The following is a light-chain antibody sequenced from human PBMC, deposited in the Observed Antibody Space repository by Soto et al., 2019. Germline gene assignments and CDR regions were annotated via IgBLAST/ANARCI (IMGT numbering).Light chain of an antibody. V-gene: IGLV3-25*03. CDR2: KDS. CDR3: QSADSSGTYPW. CDR1: ALPKQY. Sequence: SYELTQPPSVSVSPGQTARITCSGDALPKQYAYWYQQKPGQAPVLVIYKDSERPSGIPERFSGSSSGTTVTLTISGVQAEDEADYYCQSADSSGTYPWIGGGTKVTVL. J-gene: IGLJ2*01.